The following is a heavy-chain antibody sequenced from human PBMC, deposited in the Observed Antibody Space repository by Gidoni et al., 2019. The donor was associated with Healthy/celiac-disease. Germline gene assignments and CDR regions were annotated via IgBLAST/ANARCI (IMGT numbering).Heavy chain of an antibody. D-gene: IGHD3-16*02. CDR1: GFTFSSYA. Sequence: LESGGGLVQPGGSLRLSCAASGFTFSSYAMSWVRQAPGKGLEWVSAISGSGGSTYYAASVKGRFTISRDNSKNTLYLQMNSLRAEDTAVYYCAKTNRPVSAFDIWGQGTMVTVSS. V-gene: IGHV3-23*01. CDR3: AKTNRPVSAFDI. J-gene: IGHJ3*02. CDR2: ISGSGGST.